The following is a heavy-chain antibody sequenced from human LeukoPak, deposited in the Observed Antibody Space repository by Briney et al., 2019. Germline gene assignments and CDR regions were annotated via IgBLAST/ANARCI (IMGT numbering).Heavy chain of an antibody. V-gene: IGHV3-48*03. D-gene: IGHD2-2*02. J-gene: IGHJ4*02. CDR2: ISSSGSTI. Sequence: GGSLRLSCAASGFTFSSYEMNWVRQAPGKGLEWVSYISSSGSTIYYADSVKGRFTISRDNAKNSLYLQMNSLRAEDTAVYYCARFRYCSSTSCYNYFDYWGQGTLVTVSS. CDR3: ARFRYCSSTSCYNYFDY. CDR1: GFTFSSYE.